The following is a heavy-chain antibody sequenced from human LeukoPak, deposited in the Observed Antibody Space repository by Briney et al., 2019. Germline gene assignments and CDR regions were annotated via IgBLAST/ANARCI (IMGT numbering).Heavy chain of an antibody. V-gene: IGHV1-69*04. CDR1: GGTFSSYA. D-gene: IGHD1-14*01. J-gene: IGHJ6*02. CDR3: AREEVPVSYGMDV. Sequence: SVKVSCKASGGTFSSYAISWVRQAPGQGLEWMGRIIPILGIANYAQKFQGRVTITADKSTSTAYMKLSSLRSEDTAVYYCAREEVPVSYGMDVWGQGTTVAVSS. CDR2: IIPILGIA.